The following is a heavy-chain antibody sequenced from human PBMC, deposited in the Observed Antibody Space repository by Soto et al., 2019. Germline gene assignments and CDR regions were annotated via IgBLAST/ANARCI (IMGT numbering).Heavy chain of an antibody. D-gene: IGHD6-13*01. J-gene: IGHJ6*02. Sequence: GASVKVSCKASGYTFTGHYMQWVRQAPGQGLEWMGWINPNSGDTNYAQKFQGRVTMTRDTSISTVYVELSRLRSDDTALYYCAGVWGGSGGYRRGGGGPYVDVWGQGTTVTVSS. CDR3: AGVWGGSGGYRRGGGGPYVDV. CDR1: GYTFTGHY. V-gene: IGHV1-2*02. CDR2: INPNSGDT.